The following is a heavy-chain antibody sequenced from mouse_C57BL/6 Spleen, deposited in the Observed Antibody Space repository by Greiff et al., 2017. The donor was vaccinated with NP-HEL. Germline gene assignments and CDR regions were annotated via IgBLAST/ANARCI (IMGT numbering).Heavy chain of an antibody. CDR2: IDPSDSYT. V-gene: IGHV1-50*01. CDR3: ARGVGYAFAY. CDR1: GYTFTSYW. D-gene: IGHD2-2*01. J-gene: IGHJ3*01. Sequence: QVQLQQPGAELVKPGASVKLSCKASGYTFTSYWMQWVKQRPGQGLEWIGEIDPSDSYTNYNQKFKGKATLTVDTSSSTAYMQLSSLTSEDSAVYYCARGVGYAFAYWGQGTLVTVSA.